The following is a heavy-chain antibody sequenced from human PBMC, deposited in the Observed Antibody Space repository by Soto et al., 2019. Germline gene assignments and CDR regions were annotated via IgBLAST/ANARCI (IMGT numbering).Heavy chain of an antibody. D-gene: IGHD2-15*01. Sequence: SETLSLTCTVSGGPISSYYWSWIRQPPGKGLEWIGYIYYSGSTNYNPSLKSRVTISVDTSKNQFSLKLSSVTAADTAVYYCARSYRRYCSGGSCYSYHYYYMDVWGKGTTVTVSS. V-gene: IGHV4-59*01. CDR3: ARSYRRYCSGGSCYSYHYYYMDV. CDR2: IYYSGST. CDR1: GGPISSYY. J-gene: IGHJ6*03.